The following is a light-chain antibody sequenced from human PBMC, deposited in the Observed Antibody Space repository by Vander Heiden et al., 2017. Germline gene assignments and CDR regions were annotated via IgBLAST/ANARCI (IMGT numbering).Light chain of an antibody. Sequence: ELVMPQSPVTLSLSPGEGATLSCRASQSLSSNLAWYQQKPGQAPRLLIYGASTRATGIPARFSGSGSGTEFSLTISSLQSEDFAVYYCQQYYNWPYTFGQGTKLDIK. CDR2: GAS. CDR3: QQYYNWPYT. CDR1: QSLSSN. V-gene: IGKV3-15*01. J-gene: IGKJ2*01.